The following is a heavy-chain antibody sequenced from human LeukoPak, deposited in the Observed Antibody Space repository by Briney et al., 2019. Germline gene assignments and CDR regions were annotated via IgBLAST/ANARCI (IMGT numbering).Heavy chain of an antibody. CDR2: ISGSGGTT. J-gene: IGHJ6*03. V-gene: IGHV3-23*01. CDR3: AKNGDRGAYCSGGSCYPYYYYYMDV. Sequence: GGSLRLSCAASGFTVSSNYMSWVRQAPGKGLEWVSAISGSGGTTYYADSVKGRFTISRDNSKNTLYLQMNSLRAEDTAIYYCAKNGDRGAYCSGGSCYPYYYYYMDVWGKGTTVTISS. D-gene: IGHD2-15*01. CDR1: GFTVSSNY.